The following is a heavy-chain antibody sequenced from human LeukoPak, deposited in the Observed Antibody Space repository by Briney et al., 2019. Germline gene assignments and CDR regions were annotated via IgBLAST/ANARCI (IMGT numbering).Heavy chain of an antibody. V-gene: IGHV4-61*02. CDR3: ARYSSTGYDAFDI. D-gene: IGHD6-13*01. CDR2: IYTSGST. CDR1: GYSISSGYY. J-gene: IGHJ3*02. Sequence: SETLSLTCTVSGYSISSGYYWSWIRQPAGKGLEWIGRIYTSGSTNYNPSLKSRVTISVDTSKNQFSLKLSSVTAADTAVYYCARYSSTGYDAFDIWGQGTMVTVSS.